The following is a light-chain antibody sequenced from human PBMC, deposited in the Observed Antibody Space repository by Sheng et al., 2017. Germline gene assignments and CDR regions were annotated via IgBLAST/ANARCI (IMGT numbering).Light chain of an antibody. CDR2: EVS. J-gene: IGLJ2*01. Sequence: QSALTQPPSASGSPGQSVTISCTGTSINVGGYKYVSWYQQHPGKAPKLMIYEVSNRPSGVSNRFSGSKSGNTASLTISGLQAEDEADYYCSSYTSSSTLVVFGGGTKLTVL. V-gene: IGLV2-14*01. CDR1: SINVGGYKY. CDR3: SSYTSSSTLVV.